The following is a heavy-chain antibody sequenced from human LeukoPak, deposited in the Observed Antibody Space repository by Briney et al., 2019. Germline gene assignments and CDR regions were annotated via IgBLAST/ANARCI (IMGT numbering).Heavy chain of an antibody. CDR1: GYTFSGYH. J-gene: IGHJ4*02. CDR3: ARDREIEGDGYRD. CDR2: INPKSGGT. D-gene: IGHD5-24*01. V-gene: IGHV1-2*02. Sequence: EASVKVSCKASGYTFSGYHMHWVRQAPGQGLEWMGWINPKSGGTNEAQKFHDRVTMTRDTSISTAYMELSRLRSDDTAVYYCARDREIEGDGYRDWGQGTLVTVSS.